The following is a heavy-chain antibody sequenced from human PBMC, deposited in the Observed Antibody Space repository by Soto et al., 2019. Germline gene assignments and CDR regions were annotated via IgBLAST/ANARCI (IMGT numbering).Heavy chain of an antibody. Sequence: SVKVFCKASGGTFSSYAISWVRQAPGQGLEWMGGIIPIFGTANYAQKFQGRVTITADESTSTAYMELSSLRSEDTAVYYCARPSIAAAGFDYWGQGTLVTVSS. D-gene: IGHD6-13*01. CDR3: ARPSIAAAGFDY. CDR1: GGTFSSYA. J-gene: IGHJ4*02. V-gene: IGHV1-69*13. CDR2: IIPIFGTA.